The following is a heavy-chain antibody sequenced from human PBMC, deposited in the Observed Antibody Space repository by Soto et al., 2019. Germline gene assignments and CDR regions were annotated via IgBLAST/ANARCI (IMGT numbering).Heavy chain of an antibody. D-gene: IGHD2-21*02. J-gene: IGHJ5*02. CDR3: AREIVTAGGNNYFDP. CDR1: CGTVASSHW. CDR2: VYHTGDT. V-gene: IGHV4-4*02. Sequence: PSETLSLTCGVSCGTVASSHWWSWVRQSPGRGLEWIGNVYHTGDTNSNPSLQSRVTFSVDKSNNQFSLRLTSVTAADTAVYFCAREIVTAGGNNYFDPWGPGTLVTVSS.